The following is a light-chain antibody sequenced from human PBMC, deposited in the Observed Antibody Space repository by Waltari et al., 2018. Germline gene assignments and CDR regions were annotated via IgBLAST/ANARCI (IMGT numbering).Light chain of an antibody. V-gene: IGLV1-44*01. CDR1: SSNIGTYA. CDR2: SNN. CDR3: AAWDDSLNGPV. Sequence: QSVVTQPPSASGTPGQRVTMSCSGSSSNIGTYAVTWYQQLPGTAPKPLLYSNNQRPSGVPDRFSGSKSGTSASLAISGLQSEDEADYYCAAWDDSLNGPVFGTGTKVTVL. J-gene: IGLJ1*01.